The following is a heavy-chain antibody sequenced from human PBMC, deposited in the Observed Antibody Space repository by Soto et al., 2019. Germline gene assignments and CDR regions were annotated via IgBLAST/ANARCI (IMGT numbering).Heavy chain of an antibody. J-gene: IGHJ6*02. CDR1: GLIFSDYH. Sequence: EVQLVESGGGLVQPGGSLRLSCAASGLIFSDYHMDWVRQAPGKGLEWVGRIGRKANSYTTEYAASVKGRFTISRDDSKNSLYVQMNSLKSEDTAVYYCAMLGGWSGGSSGMDVWGQGTTVTVSS. CDR3: AMLGGWSGGSSGMDV. V-gene: IGHV3-72*01. D-gene: IGHD6-19*01. CDR2: IGRKANSYTT.